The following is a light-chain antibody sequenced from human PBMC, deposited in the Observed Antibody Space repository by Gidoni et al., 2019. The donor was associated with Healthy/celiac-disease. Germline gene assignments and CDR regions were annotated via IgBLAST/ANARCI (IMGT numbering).Light chain of an antibody. CDR1: QSVSSY. V-gene: IGKV3-11*01. Sequence: EIGLTHSPATLSWSPGERATLSCRASQSVSSYLAWYQQKPGQAPRLLIYDASNRATGIPARFSGSGSGTDFTLTISSLEPEDFAVYYCQQSSNWLTFGGGTKVEIK. J-gene: IGKJ4*01. CDR2: DAS. CDR3: QQSSNWLT.